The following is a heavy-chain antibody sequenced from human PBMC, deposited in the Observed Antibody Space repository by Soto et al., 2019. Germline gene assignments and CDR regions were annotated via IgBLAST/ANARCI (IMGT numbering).Heavy chain of an antibody. CDR1: GFTVSSNY. CDR3: ARPLTTGWELLIHGY. Sequence: PGGSLRLSCAASGFTVSSNYMSWVRQAPGKGLEWVANIKQDGSEKYYVDSVKGRFTISRDNAATSLFLHMNNLRAEDTAVYYCARPLTTGWELLIHGYWGQGTLVTVSS. D-gene: IGHD1-26*01. V-gene: IGHV3-7*01. J-gene: IGHJ4*02. CDR2: IKQDGSEK.